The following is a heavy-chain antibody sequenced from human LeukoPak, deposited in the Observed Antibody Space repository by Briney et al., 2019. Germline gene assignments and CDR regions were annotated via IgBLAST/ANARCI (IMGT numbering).Heavy chain of an antibody. V-gene: IGHV3-30*04. J-gene: IGHJ4*02. CDR3: ARSYYDYGDFKDDY. CDR1: GFTFSSYA. CDR2: ISYDGSNK. Sequence: GGSLRLSCAASGFTFSSYAMHWVRQAPGKGLEWVAVISYDGSNKYYADSVKGRSTISRDNSKNTLYLQMNSLRAEDTAVYYCARSYYDYGDFKDDYWGQGTLVTVSS. D-gene: IGHD4-17*01.